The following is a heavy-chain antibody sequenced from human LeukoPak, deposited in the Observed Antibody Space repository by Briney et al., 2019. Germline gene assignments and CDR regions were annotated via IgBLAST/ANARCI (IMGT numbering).Heavy chain of an antibody. Sequence: SETLFLTCTLSGDSISSSSFYWAWIRQPPGKGLECIGTIYYSGITYYSSSLKSRVTISVDTSKNQFSLKLSSVTAADTAVYFCARSGPAAGRPDAFDIWGQGTMVTVSS. CDR1: GDSISSSSFY. D-gene: IGHD2-2*01. V-gene: IGHV4-39*07. CDR3: ARSGPAAGRPDAFDI. J-gene: IGHJ3*02. CDR2: IYYSGIT.